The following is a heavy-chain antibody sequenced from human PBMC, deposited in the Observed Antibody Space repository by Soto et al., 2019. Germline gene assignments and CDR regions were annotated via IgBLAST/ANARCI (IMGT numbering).Heavy chain of an antibody. CDR1: GYTFYSHS. D-gene: IGHD5-18*01. J-gene: IGHJ6*02. CDR3: ARCIQQDYYYGMDV. V-gene: IGHV1-18*01. Sequence: QAQLVQSGAEVKKPGASVKVSCKASGYTFYSHSISWVRQAPGQGLGWIGRISADNGNTNYAQKFRGRVTMTTDTSTSTVYMELRNLRSDDTAVYYCARCIQQDYYYGMDVWGQGTTVTVSS. CDR2: ISADNGNT.